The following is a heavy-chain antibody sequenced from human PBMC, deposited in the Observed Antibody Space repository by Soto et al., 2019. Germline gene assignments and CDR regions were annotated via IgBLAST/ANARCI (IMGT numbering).Heavy chain of an antibody. CDR3: ARALGYCSGGSCHNYFDY. D-gene: IGHD2-15*01. CDR2: IIPIFGTA. V-gene: IGHV1-69*13. Sequence: SVKVSCKASGGTFSSYAISWVRQAPGQGLEWMGGIIPIFGTANYAQKFQGRVTITADESTSTAYMELSSLRSEDTAVYYCARALGYCSGGSCHNYFDYWGQGTLVTVSS. CDR1: GGTFSSYA. J-gene: IGHJ4*02.